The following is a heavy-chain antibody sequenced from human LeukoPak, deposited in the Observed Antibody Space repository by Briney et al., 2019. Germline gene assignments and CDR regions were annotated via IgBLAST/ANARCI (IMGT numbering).Heavy chain of an antibody. CDR3: ARGRVLIAAAGTAFDY. J-gene: IGHJ4*02. D-gene: IGHD6-13*01. CDR2: IYYSGST. CDR1: GGSISSYY. V-gene: IGHV4-59*12. Sequence: SETLSLTCTVSGGSISSYYWSWIRQPPGKGLEWIGYIYYSGSTYYNPSLKSRVTISVDTSKNQFSLKLSSVTAADTAVYYCARGRVLIAAAGTAFDYWGQGTLVTVSS.